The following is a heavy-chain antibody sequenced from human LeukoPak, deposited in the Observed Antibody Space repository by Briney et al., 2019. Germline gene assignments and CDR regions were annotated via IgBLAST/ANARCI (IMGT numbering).Heavy chain of an antibody. D-gene: IGHD4-17*01. J-gene: IGHJ4*02. Sequence: PSETLSLTCAVYGGSFSGYYWSWIRQPPGKGLEWIGEINHSGSTNYNPSLKSRVTISVDTSKNQFSLKLSSVTAADTAVYYCARGVDYGFGFDYWGQGTLVTVSS. CDR3: ARGVDYGFGFDY. CDR2: INHSGST. CDR1: GGSFSGYY. V-gene: IGHV4-34*01.